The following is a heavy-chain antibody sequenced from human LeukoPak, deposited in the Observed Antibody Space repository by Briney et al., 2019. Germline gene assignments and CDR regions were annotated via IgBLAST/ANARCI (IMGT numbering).Heavy chain of an antibody. D-gene: IGHD3-9*01. CDR1: GGSISSYY. Sequence: SETLSLTCTVSGGSISSYYWSWIRQPPRKGLEWIGYIYYSGSTNYNPSLKSRITISVDTSKNQFSLKLSSVTAADTAVYYCAIGDWASPDYWGQGTLVTVSS. CDR3: AIGDWASPDY. CDR2: IYYSGST. V-gene: IGHV4-59*08. J-gene: IGHJ4*02.